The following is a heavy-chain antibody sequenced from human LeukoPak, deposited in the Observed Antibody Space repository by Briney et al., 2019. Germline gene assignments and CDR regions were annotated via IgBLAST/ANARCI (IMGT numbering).Heavy chain of an antibody. D-gene: IGHD6-6*01. J-gene: IGHJ4*02. CDR2: IYYSGRT. CDR1: GGSISSYY. V-gene: IGHV4-59*01. Sequence: PSETLSLTCTVSGGSISSYYWSWIRQPPGKGLEWVGYIYYSGRTNYNRSLKRRVTISVDKFKNQFALKRRYWNTAEKAVYYCARAGLLSPYRTSYYFDYWGQGTLVTVSS. CDR3: ARAGLLSPYRTSYYFDY.